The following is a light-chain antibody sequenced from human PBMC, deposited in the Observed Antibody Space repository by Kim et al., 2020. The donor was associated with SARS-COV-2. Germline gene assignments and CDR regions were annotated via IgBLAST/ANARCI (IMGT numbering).Light chain of an antibody. V-gene: IGLV1-51*01. Sequence: QSVLTQPPSVSAAPGQKVTISCSGRNSNIGNNFVSWYQQLPGAAPKLLIYDNSKRPSGIPDRFSGSKSGTSATLGISGLQTGDEAHYYCGTWDNTLSAGLFGGGTQLTVL. J-gene: IGLJ2*01. CDR2: DNS. CDR1: NSNIGNNF. CDR3: GTWDNTLSAGL.